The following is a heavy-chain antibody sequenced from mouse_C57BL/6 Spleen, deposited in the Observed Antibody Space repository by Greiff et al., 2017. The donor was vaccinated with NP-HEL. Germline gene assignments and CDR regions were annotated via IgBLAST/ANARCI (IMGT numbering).Heavy chain of an antibody. CDR2: IHPNSGST. CDR1: GYTFTSYW. CDR3: AVITTVVASYYFDY. J-gene: IGHJ2*01. Sequence: QVQLQQPGAELVKPGASVKLSCKASGYTFTSYWMHWVKQRPGQGLEWIGMIHPNSGSTNYNEKFKSKATLTVDKSSSTAYMQLSSLTSEDSAVYYCAVITTVVASYYFDYWGQGTTLTVSS. D-gene: IGHD1-1*01. V-gene: IGHV1-64*01.